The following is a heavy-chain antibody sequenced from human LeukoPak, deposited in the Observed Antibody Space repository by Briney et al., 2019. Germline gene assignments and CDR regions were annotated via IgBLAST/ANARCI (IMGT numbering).Heavy chain of an antibody. CDR3: AKGDCASGSCYFDD. CDR1: GFTLSKHP. V-gene: IGHV3-23*01. Sequence: GGSLRLSCAASGFTLSKHPMYWVCQAPGKGLEWVSSLSDTGDSRHYADSVKGRFTISRDSARSALYLQMNSLRAEDTAVYYCAKGDCASGSCYFDDWGQGSQVTVSS. D-gene: IGHD2-8*01. CDR2: LSDTGDSR. J-gene: IGHJ4*02.